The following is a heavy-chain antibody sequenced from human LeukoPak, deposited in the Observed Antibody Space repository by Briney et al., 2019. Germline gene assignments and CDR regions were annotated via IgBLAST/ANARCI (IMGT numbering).Heavy chain of an antibody. D-gene: IGHD5-18*01. J-gene: IGHJ4*02. CDR2: INPNSGGT. CDR3: AREADTAMVPFDY. V-gene: IGHV1-2*02. Sequence: ASVKVSCKASGYSFTGYYMHWVRQAPGQGLEWMGWINPNSGGTIYAQKFQGRVTMTSDTSISTAYMELSRLRSDDTAVYYCAREADTAMVPFDYWGQGTLVTVSS. CDR1: GYSFTGYY.